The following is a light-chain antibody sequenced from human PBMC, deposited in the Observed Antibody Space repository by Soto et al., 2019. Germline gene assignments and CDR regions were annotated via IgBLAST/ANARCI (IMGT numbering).Light chain of an antibody. Sequence: EIVMTQSPATLSVSPGERATPSCRASQSVSSNLVWYQQKPGQAPRLLIYGASTRATGIPARFSGSGSGTEFTLTISSLQSEDFAVYYCQQYLNWLTFGGGTKVDIK. J-gene: IGKJ4*01. CDR2: GAS. CDR3: QQYLNWLT. CDR1: QSVSSN. V-gene: IGKV3-15*01.